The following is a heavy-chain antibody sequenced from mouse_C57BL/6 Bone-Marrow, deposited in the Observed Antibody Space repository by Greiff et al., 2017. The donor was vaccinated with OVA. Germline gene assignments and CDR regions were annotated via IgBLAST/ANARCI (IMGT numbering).Heavy chain of an antibody. D-gene: IGHD2-2*01. CDR3: ARVIYYGYDAGFAY. J-gene: IGHJ3*01. CDR2: IYPGSGST. CDR1: GYTFTSYW. Sequence: QVQLQQSGAELVKPGASVKMSCKASGYTFTSYWITWVKQRPGQGLEWIGDIYPGSGSTNYNEQFKGKATLTVDTSSSTAYMQLSSLTSEDSAVYYCARVIYYGYDAGFAYWGQGTLVTVSA. V-gene: IGHV1-55*01.